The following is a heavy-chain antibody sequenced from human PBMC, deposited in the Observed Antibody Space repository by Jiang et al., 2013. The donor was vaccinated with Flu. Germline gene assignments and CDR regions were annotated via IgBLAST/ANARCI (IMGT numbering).Heavy chain of an antibody. CDR3: ARASKPKWEPNYDAFDI. CDR1: GYTFTGYY. Sequence: GAEVKKPGASVKVSCKASGYTFTGYYMHWVRQAPGQGLEWMGWINPNSGGTNYAQKFQGWVTMTRDTSISTAYMELSRLRSDDTAVYYCARASKPKWEPNYDAFDIWGQGTMVTVSS. J-gene: IGHJ3*02. D-gene: IGHD1-26*01. V-gene: IGHV1-2*04. CDR2: INPNSGGT.